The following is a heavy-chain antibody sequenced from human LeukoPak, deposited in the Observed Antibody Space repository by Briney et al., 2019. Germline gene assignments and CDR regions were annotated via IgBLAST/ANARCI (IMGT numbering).Heavy chain of an antibody. J-gene: IGHJ4*02. D-gene: IGHD5-24*01. CDR3: AGGRDGYNYGY. Sequence: SETLSLTCTVSGGSISSYYWSWIRQPAGKGLEWIGYIYYSGSTNYNPSLKSRVTISVDTSKNQSSLKLSSVTAADTAVYYCAGGRDGYNYGYWGQGTLVTVSS. CDR1: GGSISSYY. V-gene: IGHV4-59*01. CDR2: IYYSGST.